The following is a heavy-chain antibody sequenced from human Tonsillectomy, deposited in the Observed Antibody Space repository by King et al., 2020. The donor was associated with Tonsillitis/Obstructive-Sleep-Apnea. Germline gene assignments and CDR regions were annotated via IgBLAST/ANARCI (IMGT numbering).Heavy chain of an antibody. V-gene: IGHV3-53*01. CDR2: IYIGGST. CDR3: NKQWGEHLASDY. CDR1: WFTVSSND. J-gene: IGHJ4*02. Sequence: VQLVESGGGLIQPGGSLRLSCAASWFTVSSNDISWVRKAPGKGLEWVSVIYIGGSTYYAYSVKGRFTISRDNSKNTLYLQMNSLRAEDTAVYYCNKQWGEHLASDYWGQGTLVTVSS. D-gene: IGHD6-19*01.